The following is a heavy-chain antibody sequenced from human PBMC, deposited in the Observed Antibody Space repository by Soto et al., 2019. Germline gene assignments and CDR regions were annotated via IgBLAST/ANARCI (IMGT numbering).Heavy chain of an antibody. D-gene: IGHD2-2*01. Sequence: GGSLRLSCAASGFTFSSYSMNWVRQAPGKGLEWVSSISSSSSYIYYADSVKGRFTISRDNAKNSLYLQMNSLRAEDTAVYYCARDWVVPAASGNYYYGMDVWGQGTTVTVSS. CDR1: GFTFSSYS. J-gene: IGHJ6*02. V-gene: IGHV3-21*01. CDR2: ISSSSSYI. CDR3: ARDWVVPAASGNYYYGMDV.